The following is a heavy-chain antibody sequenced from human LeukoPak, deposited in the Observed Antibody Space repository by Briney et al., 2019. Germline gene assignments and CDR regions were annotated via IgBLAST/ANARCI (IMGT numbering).Heavy chain of an antibody. CDR1: GGSISSYY. CDR2: IYYSGST. V-gene: IGHV4-59*01. CDR3: ARATHSPMTTVTIGGVWYFDL. D-gene: IGHD4-17*01. Sequence: SETLSLTCTVSGGSISSYYWSWIRHPPGKGLEWIGYIYYSGSTNYNPSLKSRVTISVDTSKNQFSLKLSSVTAADTAVYYCARATHSPMTTVTIGGVWYFDLWGRGTLVTVSS. J-gene: IGHJ2*01.